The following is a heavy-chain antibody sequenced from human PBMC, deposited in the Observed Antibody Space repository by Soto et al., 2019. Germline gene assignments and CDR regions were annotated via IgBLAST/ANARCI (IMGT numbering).Heavy chain of an antibody. CDR2: ISYDGSHK. Sequence: GESLRLSCAASGFTFSSFSLHWVRQAPGKGLEWLALISYDGSHKYNADAVKGRFTISRDNSKNTLYLQLNSLRAEDTAVYYCAKDMSKWELLRPFDYWGRGTLVTVSS. CDR3: AKDMSKWELLRPFDY. CDR1: GFTFSSFS. V-gene: IGHV3-30-3*01. D-gene: IGHD1-26*01. J-gene: IGHJ4*02.